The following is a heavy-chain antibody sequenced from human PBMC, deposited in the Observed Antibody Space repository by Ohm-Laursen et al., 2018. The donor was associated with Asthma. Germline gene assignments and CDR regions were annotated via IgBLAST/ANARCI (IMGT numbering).Heavy chain of an antibody. CDR3: ARTNPGLYFDY. V-gene: IGHV3-15*01. CDR2: IKSKTDGGTT. CDR1: GFTFSNAW. D-gene: IGHD1-1*01. J-gene: IGHJ4*02. Sequence: SLRLSCSASGFTFSNAWMSWVRQAPGKGLEWVGRIKSKTDGGTTDYAAPVKGRFTISRDDSKNTLYLQMNSLSAEDTAVYYCARTNPGLYFDYWGQGTLVTVSS.